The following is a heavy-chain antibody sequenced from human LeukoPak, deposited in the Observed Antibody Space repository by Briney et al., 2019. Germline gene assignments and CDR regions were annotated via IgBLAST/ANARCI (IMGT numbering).Heavy chain of an antibody. CDR3: ARLGAAAGTRGGNNWFDP. D-gene: IGHD6-13*01. CDR1: GGSFSGYY. CDR2: INHSGST. Sequence: SDTLSLTCAVYGGSFSGYYWSWIRQPPGKGLEWIGEINHSGSTNYNPSLKSRVTISVDTSKNQFSLKLSSVTAADTAVYYCARLGAAAGTRGGNNWFDPWGQGTLVTVSS. V-gene: IGHV4-34*01. J-gene: IGHJ5*02.